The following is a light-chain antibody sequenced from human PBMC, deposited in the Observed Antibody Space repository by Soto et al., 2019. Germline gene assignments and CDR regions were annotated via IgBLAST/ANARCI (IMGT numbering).Light chain of an antibody. V-gene: IGLV1-47*01. J-gene: IGLJ1*01. Sequence: QSVLTQPPSASGTPGQRVTISCSGSSSNIGSNYVYWYQQLTGTAPKLLIYRNNQRPSGVPDRFSGSNSGTSASLAISGLLSEDEADYYCAAWDDSLSGDVFGTGTKLTVL. CDR2: RNN. CDR1: SSNIGSNY. CDR3: AAWDDSLSGDV.